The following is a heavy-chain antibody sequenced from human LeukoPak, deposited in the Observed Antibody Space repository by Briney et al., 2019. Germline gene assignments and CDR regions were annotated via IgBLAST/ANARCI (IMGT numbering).Heavy chain of an antibody. Sequence: PGRSLRLSCAAFGFTFTTFPMHWVRQPPGKGLEWVAVISYDRTDKYYADSVKGRFTISRDNSKSTLYLQMDSLRAEDTAVYYCASPNSMAGTHYFHYWGQGTLVTVSS. V-gene: IGHV3-30*04. CDR2: ISYDRTDK. CDR3: ASPNSMAGTHYFHY. D-gene: IGHD6-19*01. CDR1: GFTFTTFP. J-gene: IGHJ4*02.